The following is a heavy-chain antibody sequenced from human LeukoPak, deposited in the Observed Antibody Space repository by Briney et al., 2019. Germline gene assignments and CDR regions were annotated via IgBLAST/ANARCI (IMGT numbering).Heavy chain of an antibody. J-gene: IGHJ4*02. CDR3: ARGVTQSTPGFDY. D-gene: IGHD2-15*01. CDR1: GGSISNTIYY. V-gene: IGHV4-39*07. CDR2: IYHSGST. Sequence: TSETLSLTCTVSGGSISNTIYYWGWIRQPPGKGLEWIGTIYHSGSTNYNPSLKSRVTISVDKSKNQFSLKLSSVTAADTAVYYCARGVTQSTPGFDYWGQGTLVTVSS.